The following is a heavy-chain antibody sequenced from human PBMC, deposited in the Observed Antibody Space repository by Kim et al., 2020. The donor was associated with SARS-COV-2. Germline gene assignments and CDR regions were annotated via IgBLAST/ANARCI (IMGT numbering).Heavy chain of an antibody. CDR3: ATTGCSGGSCYSALNSAGWNPFDY. J-gene: IGHJ4*02. V-gene: IGHV3-11*01. CDR1: GFTFSDYY. Sequence: GGSLRLSCAASGFTFSDYYMSWIRQAPGKGLEWVSYISSSGSTIYYADSVKGRFTISRDNAKNSLYLQMNSLRAEDTAVYYCATTGCSGGSCYSALNSAGWNPFDYWGQGTLVTVSS. D-gene: IGHD2-15*01. CDR2: ISSSGSTI.